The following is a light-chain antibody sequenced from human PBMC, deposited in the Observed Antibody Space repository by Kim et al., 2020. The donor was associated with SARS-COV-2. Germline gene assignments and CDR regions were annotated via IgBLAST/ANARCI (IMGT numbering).Light chain of an antibody. Sequence: QTATFTYTGNSNNVGNQGAAWLQQHQGRPPKLLSYRNNNRPSGISERLSASRSGNTASLTITGLQPEDEADYYCSAWDTSLGAWVFGAGTQLTVL. V-gene: IGLV10-54*01. J-gene: IGLJ3*02. CDR3: SAWDTSLGAWV. CDR1: SNNVGNQG. CDR2: RNN.